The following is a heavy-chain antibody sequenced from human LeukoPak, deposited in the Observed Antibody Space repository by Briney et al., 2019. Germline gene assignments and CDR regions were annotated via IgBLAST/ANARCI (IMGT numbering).Heavy chain of an antibody. J-gene: IGHJ4*02. CDR3: ARYGRVSPHFDY. D-gene: IGHD2-8*01. V-gene: IGHV4-39*01. CDR1: GGSISSSSYY. Sequence: SETLSLTCTVSGGSISSSSYYWGWIRQPPGKGLEWIGSIYYSGSTYYNPSLKSRVTISVDTSKNQFSLKLSSVTAADTAVYYCARYGRVSPHFDYWGQGTLVTVSS. CDR2: IYYSGST.